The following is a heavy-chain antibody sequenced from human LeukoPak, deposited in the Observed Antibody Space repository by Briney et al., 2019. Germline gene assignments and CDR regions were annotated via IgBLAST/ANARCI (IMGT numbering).Heavy chain of an antibody. D-gene: IGHD2-15*01. V-gene: IGHV1-69*04. Sequence: SVKVSFKASGGTFTIYTISWVRQAPGQGLEWMGRIIPILGIANYAQKFQGRVTITADKSTSTAYMELSSLRSEDTAVYYCARDCSGGSCYDYWGQGTLVTVSS. CDR3: ARDCSGGSCYDY. J-gene: IGHJ4*02. CDR1: GGTFTIYT. CDR2: IIPILGIA.